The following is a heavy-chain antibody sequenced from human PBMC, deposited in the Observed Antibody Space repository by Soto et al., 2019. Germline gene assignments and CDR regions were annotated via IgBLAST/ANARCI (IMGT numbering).Heavy chain of an antibody. V-gene: IGHV3-48*03. D-gene: IGHD3-22*01. CDR2: ISTTGSII. Sequence: GGSLRLSCTTFSSYEMNWVRQAPGKGLEWISYISTTGSIIYYADSVRGRFTISRDSAKKSLFLQMHSLRAEDTAVYYCARVSGFCNDTTCFFGMDVWGQGTTVTVSS. J-gene: IGHJ6*02. CDR1: TFSSYE. CDR3: ARVSGFCNDTTCFFGMDV.